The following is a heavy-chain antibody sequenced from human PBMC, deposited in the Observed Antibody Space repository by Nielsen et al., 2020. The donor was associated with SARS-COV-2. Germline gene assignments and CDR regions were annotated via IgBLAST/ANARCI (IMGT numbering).Heavy chain of an antibody. CDR1: GGSFSSGGSS. Sequence: SETLSLTCSVSGGSFSSGGSSYSWIRQHPGKGLEWIGLRHYTGNTYYNPSLQSRLFISVDTSKNQFSLRLSSVTAADTAVYYCARLKNYYGSGSYPYYYYYGMDVWGQGTTVTVSS. D-gene: IGHD3-10*01. CDR2: RHYTGNT. J-gene: IGHJ6*02. CDR3: ARLKNYYGSGSYPYYYYYGMDV. V-gene: IGHV4-31*03.